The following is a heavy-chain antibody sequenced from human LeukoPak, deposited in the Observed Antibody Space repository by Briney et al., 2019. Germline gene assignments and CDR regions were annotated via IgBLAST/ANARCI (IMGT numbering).Heavy chain of an antibody. D-gene: IGHD3-16*01. Sequence: SETLSLTCTVSGGSMSPYHWGWIRQPPGKGLGWTGYIYYSGSTNYNPSLKSRVTISVDTSKDQFSLKLSSVTAADTAVYYCARHQLRDYYYYGMDVWGQGTTVTVSS. CDR1: GGSMSPYH. CDR3: ARHQLRDYYYYGMDV. V-gene: IGHV4-59*08. J-gene: IGHJ6*02. CDR2: IYYSGST.